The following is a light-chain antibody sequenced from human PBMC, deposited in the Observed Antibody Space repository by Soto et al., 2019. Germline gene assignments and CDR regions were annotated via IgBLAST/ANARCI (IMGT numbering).Light chain of an antibody. CDR2: AAS. J-gene: IGKJ1*01. V-gene: IGKV1-39*01. CDR1: QSISSY. CDR3: QESYSTPWA. Sequence: DIQVTQSPSSLSASVGDRVTITCRASQSISSYLNWYQQKPGKAPKLLIYAASSLQSGVPSRFSGSGSGTVFSLTISSLQPEDFASYYCQESYSTPWAFGQGTKVEI.